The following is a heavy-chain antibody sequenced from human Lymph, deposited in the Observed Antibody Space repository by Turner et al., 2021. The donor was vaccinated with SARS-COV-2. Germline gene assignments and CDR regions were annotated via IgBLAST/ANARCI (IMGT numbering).Heavy chain of an antibody. J-gene: IGHJ4*02. Sequence: QVQLVQARAVVKERGAAVQVSCMVSGYTLTELSIHWVRQAPGKGLEWMGVIDYEDGETIYAQKFQGRVTMTEDTSTDTAYLELSSLRSEDTAVYYCATLKSNWKILTGRYYFDFWGQGTLVTVSS. CDR3: ATLKSNWKILTGRYYFDF. V-gene: IGHV1-24*01. CDR1: GYTLTELS. D-gene: IGHD1-1*01. CDR2: IDYEDGET.